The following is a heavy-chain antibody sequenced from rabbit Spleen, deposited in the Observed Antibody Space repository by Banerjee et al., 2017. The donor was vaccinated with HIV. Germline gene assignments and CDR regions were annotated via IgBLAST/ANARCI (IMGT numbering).Heavy chain of an antibody. CDR3: ARGDGAISGWIYYFNL. Sequence: QLKESGGGLVQPGGSLKLSCKASGFTLSSYYMNWVRQAPGKGLEWIGYIDPVFGITYYANWVNGRFSISRENAQNTVFLQMTSLTAADTATYFCARGDGAISGWIYYFNLWGQGTLVTVS. CDR2: IDPVFGIT. V-gene: IGHV1S7*01. D-gene: IGHD1-1*01. J-gene: IGHJ4*01. CDR1: GFTLSSYY.